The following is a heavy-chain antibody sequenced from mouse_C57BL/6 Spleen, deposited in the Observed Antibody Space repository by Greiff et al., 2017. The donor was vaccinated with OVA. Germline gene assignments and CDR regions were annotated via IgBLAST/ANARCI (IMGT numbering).Heavy chain of an antibody. D-gene: IGHD1-1*01. V-gene: IGHV1-42*01. CDR1: GYSFTGYY. J-gene: IGHJ1*03. CDR3: ARPYGNPWYFDV. Sequence: VQLQQSGPELVKPGASVKISCTASGYSFTGYYMNWVKQSPEKSLEWIGEINPSTGGTTYNQKFKAKATLTVDKSSSTAYMQLKSLTSEDSAVYYCARPYGNPWYFDVWGTGTTVTVSS. CDR2: INPSTGGT.